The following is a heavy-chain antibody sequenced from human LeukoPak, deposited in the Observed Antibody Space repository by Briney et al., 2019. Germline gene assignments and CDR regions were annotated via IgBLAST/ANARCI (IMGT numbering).Heavy chain of an antibody. D-gene: IGHD6-19*01. Sequence: ASVKVSCKASGYTFTGYYMHWVRQAPGQGLEWMGWINPNSGGTNYAQKFQGRVTMTRDTSISTAYMELSRLRSDDTAVYYCAKSSGWYIEVMYYFDYWGQGTLVTVSS. CDR3: AKSSGWYIEVMYYFDY. CDR2: INPNSGGT. J-gene: IGHJ4*02. CDR1: GYTFTGYY. V-gene: IGHV1-2*02.